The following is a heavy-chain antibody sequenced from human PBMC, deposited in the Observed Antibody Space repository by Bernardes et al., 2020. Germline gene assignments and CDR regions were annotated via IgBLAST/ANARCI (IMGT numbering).Heavy chain of an antibody. Sequence: VGSLLLSCAASGFTFSSPWMTWVRQAPGQGLQWVANINQDGTEKYHVQSVMGRFTISRDNAKNSLYLQMHSLRAEDTAVYYCGFGAGIDFWGQGTLVTVSS. J-gene: IGHJ4*02. V-gene: IGHV3-7*02. CDR3: GFGAGIDF. CDR2: INQDGTEK. CDR1: GFTFSSPW. D-gene: IGHD1-26*01.